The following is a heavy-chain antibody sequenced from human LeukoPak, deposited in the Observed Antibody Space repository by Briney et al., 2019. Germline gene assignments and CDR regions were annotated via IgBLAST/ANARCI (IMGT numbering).Heavy chain of an antibody. Sequence: PGGSLRLSCVASGFTFSNSWMHWVRQAPGKGLVWVSHINSDGSTTHSADSVKGRFTISRDNAKNTLYLQMNSLRVEDTAVYYCVREVTTLTTFGFDYWGQGTLVTVSS. V-gene: IGHV3-74*01. J-gene: IGHJ4*02. D-gene: IGHD4-17*01. CDR3: VREVTTLTTFGFDY. CDR2: INSDGSTT. CDR1: GFTFSNSW.